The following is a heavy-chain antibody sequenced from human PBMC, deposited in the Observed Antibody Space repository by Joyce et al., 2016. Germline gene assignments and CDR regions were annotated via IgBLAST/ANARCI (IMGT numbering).Heavy chain of an antibody. V-gene: IGHV1-3*05. J-gene: IGHJ4*02. Sequence: QVLLVQSGPAQKEPGASMTLSCKTSGYSFTNYALNWVRQAPGQGLEWMGRIHAGSGVTMFSQKLYDRVSITTDTSASTVYMEMRGLTSADTATYYCTRSLPHGDGDKRATDIWGQGTLVTVSS. CDR1: GYSFTNYA. CDR2: IHAGSGVT. CDR3: TRSLPHGDGDKRATDI. D-gene: IGHD7-27*01.